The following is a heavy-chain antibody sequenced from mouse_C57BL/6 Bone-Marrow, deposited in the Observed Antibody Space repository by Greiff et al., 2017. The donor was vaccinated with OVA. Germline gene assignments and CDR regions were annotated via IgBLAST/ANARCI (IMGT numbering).Heavy chain of an antibody. D-gene: IGHD1-1*01. J-gene: IGHJ1*03. CDR2: IYPSDGST. Sequence: QVQLQQSGPELVKPGASVKLSCKASGYTFTSYGINWVKQRPGRGLEWIGWIYPSDGSTKYNEKFKGKATLTVDTSSSTAYMELHSLTSEDSAVYFCARGYYDSSFYWYFDVWGTGTAVTVSS. CDR3: ARGYYDSSFYWYFDV. V-gene: IGHV1-85*01. CDR1: GYTFTSYG.